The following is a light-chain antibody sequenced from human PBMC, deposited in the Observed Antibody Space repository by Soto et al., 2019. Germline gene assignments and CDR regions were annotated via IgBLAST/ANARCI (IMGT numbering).Light chain of an antibody. Sequence: QSALTQPPSASGSPGQSVTISCTGTSGDVGGYNYVSWYQQHPGKAPKLMIFEVSERPSGVPDRFSAAKSGNTASLTVSGLQAEDEDDYYCSSYAGSNNYVFGTGTKLTV. CDR2: EVS. CDR3: SSYAGSNNYV. J-gene: IGLJ1*01. V-gene: IGLV2-8*01. CDR1: SGDVGGYNY.